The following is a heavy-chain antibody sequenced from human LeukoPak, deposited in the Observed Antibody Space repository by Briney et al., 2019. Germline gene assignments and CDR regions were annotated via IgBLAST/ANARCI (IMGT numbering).Heavy chain of an antibody. D-gene: IGHD2-15*01. CDR1: GFTFSIYN. V-gene: IGHV3-21*01. J-gene: IGHJ6*02. Sequence: GGSLRLSCAASGFTFSIYNMNWVRQAPGKGLEWVSSISNSRSYIYYADSVKGRFTISRDNAKNSLYLQMNSLRAEDTAVYYCARVERDCSGGSCYYYYYAMDVWGQGTTVTVSS. CDR2: ISNSRSYI. CDR3: ARVERDCSGGSCYYYYYAMDV.